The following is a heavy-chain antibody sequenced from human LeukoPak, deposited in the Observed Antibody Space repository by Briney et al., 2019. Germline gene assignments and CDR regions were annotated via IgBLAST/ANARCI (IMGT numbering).Heavy chain of an antibody. Sequence: SETLSLTCAVYGGSFSGYYWSWIRQPPGKGLEWIGEINHSGSTNYNPSLKSRVTISVDTSKNQFSLKLSSVTAADTAVYYCARGGGYSYGSFDYWGQGTLVTVSS. J-gene: IGHJ4*02. D-gene: IGHD5-18*01. CDR3: ARGGGYSYGSFDY. CDR1: GGSFSGYY. CDR2: INHSGST. V-gene: IGHV4-34*01.